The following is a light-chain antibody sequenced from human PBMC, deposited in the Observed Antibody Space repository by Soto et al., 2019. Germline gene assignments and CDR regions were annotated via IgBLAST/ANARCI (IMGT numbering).Light chain of an antibody. CDR3: YSYAGRNIWV. CDR2: GVT. CDR1: GSDIGAYNF. Sequence: QSALAQPPSASGSPGQSVTISCTGSGSDIGAYNFVSWYQQHPGKAPKLMIFGVTERPSGVPDRFSGSKSCNTASLTVSGLQADDEAVYYCYSYAGRNIWVFGGGTQLTVL. J-gene: IGLJ3*02. V-gene: IGLV2-8*01.